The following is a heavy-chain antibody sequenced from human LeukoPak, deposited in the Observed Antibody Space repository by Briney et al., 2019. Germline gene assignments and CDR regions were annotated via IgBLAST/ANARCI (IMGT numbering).Heavy chain of an antibody. Sequence: PGGSLRLSCAASGFTFSSYWMSWVRQAPGKGLVWVANIKQDGSEKYYVDSVKGRFTISRDNAKNSLYLQMNSLRAEDTAVYYCAGCPQVITGTLFIYYYYMDVWGKGTTVTVSS. CDR2: IKQDGSEK. CDR1: GFTFSSYW. J-gene: IGHJ6*03. V-gene: IGHV3-7*01. CDR3: AGCPQVITGTLFIYYYYMDV. D-gene: IGHD1-7*01.